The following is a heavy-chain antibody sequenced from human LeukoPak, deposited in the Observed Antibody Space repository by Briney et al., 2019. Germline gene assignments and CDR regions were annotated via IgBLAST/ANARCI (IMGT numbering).Heavy chain of an antibody. CDR2: INHSGST. D-gene: IGHD3-10*01. J-gene: IGHJ5*02. CDR3: ARVGIRITMVRGSRKINWFDP. CDR1: GDSITSRSY. Sequence: PSETLSLTCTVSGDSITSRSYWSWIRQPPGKGLEWIGEINHSGSTNYNPSLKSRVTISVDTSKNQFSLKLSSVTAADTAVYYCARVGIRITMVRGSRKINWFDPWGQGTLVTVSS. V-gene: IGHV4-34*01.